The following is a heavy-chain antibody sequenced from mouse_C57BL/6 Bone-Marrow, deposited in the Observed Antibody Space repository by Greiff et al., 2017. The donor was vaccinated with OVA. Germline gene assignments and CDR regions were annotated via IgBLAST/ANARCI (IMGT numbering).Heavy chain of an antibody. CDR2: IYPRSGNT. CDR3: ASGYWFAY. J-gene: IGHJ3*01. D-gene: IGHD3-2*02. V-gene: IGHV1-81*01. CDR1: GYTFTSYG. Sequence: VQLQQSGAELARPGASVKLSCKASGYTFTSYGISWVKQRTGQGLEWIGEIYPRSGNTYYNEKFKGKATLTADKSSSTAYMELRSLTSEDSAVYFCASGYWFAYWGQGTLVTVSA.